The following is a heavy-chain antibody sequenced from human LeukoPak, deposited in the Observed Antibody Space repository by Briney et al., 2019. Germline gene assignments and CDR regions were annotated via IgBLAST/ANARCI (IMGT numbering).Heavy chain of an antibody. CDR1: GGSISSTIYY. J-gene: IGHJ4*02. D-gene: IGHD3-22*01. CDR3: ARGRKGYYYDSSGYPFDY. V-gene: IGHV4-39*07. CDR2: IYYRGST. Sequence: SSETLSLTCTVSGGSISSTIYYWGWIRQPPGKGLEWIGSIYYRGSTYYNPSLKSRVAISVDTSKNQFSLKLSSVTAADTAVYYCARGRKGYYYDSSGYPFDYWGQGTLVTVSS.